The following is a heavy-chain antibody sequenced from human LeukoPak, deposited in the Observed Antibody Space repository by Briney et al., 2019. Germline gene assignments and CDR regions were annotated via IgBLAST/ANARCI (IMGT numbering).Heavy chain of an antibody. Sequence: AGRSLRLSCAASRFTFSGSAMHWVRQASGQGLEWVGRIRSKANSYVTAYAASVKGRFTISRDDSKNTAYLQMNSLKTEDTAVYYCRASHGSGSYPDYWGQGTRVTVSS. D-gene: IGHD3-10*01. J-gene: IGHJ4*02. CDR1: RFTFSGSA. CDR3: RASHGSGSYPDY. CDR2: IRSKANSYVT. V-gene: IGHV3-73*01.